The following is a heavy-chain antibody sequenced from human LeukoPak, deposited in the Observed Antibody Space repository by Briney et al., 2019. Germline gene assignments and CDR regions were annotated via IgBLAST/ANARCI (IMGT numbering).Heavy chain of an antibody. J-gene: IGHJ4*02. Sequence: SETLSLTCAVYGGSFSAYYWSWVRQPPGKGLEWIGEINHSGSTNYNPSLKSRVTMSVDTSKNQFSLKLSSVTAADTAVYYCARAYDSSGYYLYYFDYWGQGTLVTVSS. CDR3: ARAYDSSGYYLYYFDY. CDR2: INHSGST. V-gene: IGHV4-34*01. D-gene: IGHD3-22*01. CDR1: GGSFSAYY.